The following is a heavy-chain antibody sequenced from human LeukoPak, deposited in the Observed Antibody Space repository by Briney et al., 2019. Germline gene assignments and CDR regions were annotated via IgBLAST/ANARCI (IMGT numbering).Heavy chain of an antibody. Sequence: PSETLSLTCTASGGSISSYYWSWIRQPPGKGLEWIGYIYYSGSTNYNPSLKSRVTISVDTSKNQFSLKLSSVTAADTAVYYCASHYDSSGYPHFDYWGQGTLVTVSS. CDR2: IYYSGST. J-gene: IGHJ4*02. CDR1: GGSISSYY. CDR3: ASHYDSSGYPHFDY. D-gene: IGHD3-22*01. V-gene: IGHV4-59*01.